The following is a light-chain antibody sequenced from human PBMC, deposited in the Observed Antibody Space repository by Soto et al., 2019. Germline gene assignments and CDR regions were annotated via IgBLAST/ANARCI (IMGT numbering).Light chain of an antibody. CDR3: QSYDSSLSGVV. CDR2: SHN. Sequence: QSVLTQPPSTSGTPGQRVTISCSGSSSNIGNNFVFWYQHLPGTAPKLLIYSHNQRPSGVPDRFSGSKSGTSASLVITGLQAEDEADYYCQSYDSSLSGVVFGGGTKLTVL. J-gene: IGLJ2*01. CDR1: SSNIGNNF. V-gene: IGLV1-47*02.